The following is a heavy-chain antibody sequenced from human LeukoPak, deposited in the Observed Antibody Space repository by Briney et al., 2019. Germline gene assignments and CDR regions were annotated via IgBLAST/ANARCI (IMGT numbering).Heavy chain of an antibody. CDR3: ARGGRGLRLGELSHFDY. CDR2: IYYSGSI. D-gene: IGHD3-16*02. V-gene: IGHV4-30-4*01. CDR1: GGSISSGDYY. J-gene: IGHJ4*02. Sequence: SETLSLTCTVSGGSISSGDYYWSWIRQPPGKGLEWIGYIYYSGSIYYNPSLKSRVTISADTSKNQFSLKRSSVTAADTAVYYCARGGRGLRLGELSHFDYWGQGTLVTVSS.